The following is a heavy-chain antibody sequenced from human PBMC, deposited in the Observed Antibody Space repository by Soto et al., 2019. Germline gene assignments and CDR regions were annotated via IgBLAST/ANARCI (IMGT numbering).Heavy chain of an antibody. CDR1: GSNFSSW. CDR3: VRPDSSGYYVN. CDR2: IQPGDSDT. D-gene: IGHD3-22*01. J-gene: IGHJ4*02. Sequence: PGESLKISCKGSGSNFSSWIGWVRQMPGKGLEWMGIIQPGDSDTRYSPSFQGQVTMSVDKSISTAYLQWSSLKASDTAMYYCVRPDSSGYYVNWGQGTLVTVSS. V-gene: IGHV5-51*01.